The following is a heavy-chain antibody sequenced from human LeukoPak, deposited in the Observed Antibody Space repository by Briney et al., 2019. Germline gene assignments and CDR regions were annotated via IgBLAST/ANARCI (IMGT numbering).Heavy chain of an antibody. CDR3: ARSSVLWFGELLPIYFDY. Sequence: GESLKISCQGSGYIFDSYWIGWVRQMPGKGLEWMGIIYPGDSDTRYSPSFQGQVTISADKSISTAYLQWSSLKASDTAMYYCARSSVLWFGELLPIYFDYWGQRTLVTVSS. CDR2: IYPGDSDT. CDR1: GYIFDSYW. V-gene: IGHV5-51*01. J-gene: IGHJ4*02. D-gene: IGHD3-10*01.